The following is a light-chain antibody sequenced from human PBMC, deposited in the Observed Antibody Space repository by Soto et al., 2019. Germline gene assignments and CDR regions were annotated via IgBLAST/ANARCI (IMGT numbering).Light chain of an antibody. CDR1: HAITNH. J-gene: IGKJ4*01. Sequence: DIQMTQSPSSLSASIGDRVAISCQASHAITNHLNWYQKKPGKAPNLLIYDSSSLHTGVPSRFSRSASGTNFTFIISSLHPEDIATYYCQQYDDLPLTFGGGTRVEIK. V-gene: IGKV1-33*01. CDR3: QQYDDLPLT. CDR2: DSS.